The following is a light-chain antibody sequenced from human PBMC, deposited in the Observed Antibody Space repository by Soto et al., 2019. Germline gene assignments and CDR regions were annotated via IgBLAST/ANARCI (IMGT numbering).Light chain of an antibody. CDR3: QHYNSYSP. CDR1: QSIGNL. V-gene: IGKV1-5*03. J-gene: IGKJ4*02. CDR2: KAS. Sequence: DIQMTQSPSTLSASVGDRVIITCRASQSIGNLLAWYQQKPGKAPNLLIYKASTLESGVPSRFSGSGSGIEFTLTISSLQADDFATYYCQHYNSYSPFGGGTKVEIK.